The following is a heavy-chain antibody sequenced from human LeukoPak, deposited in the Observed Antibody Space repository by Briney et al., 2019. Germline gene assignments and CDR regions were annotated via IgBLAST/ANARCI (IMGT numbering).Heavy chain of an antibody. V-gene: IGHV3-23*01. D-gene: IGHD6-19*01. Sequence: PGGSLRLSCAASEFTFSSYGMSWVRQAPGKGLEWVSAISDSGGSTYYADSVKGRFTISRDNAKNSLYLQMNSLRAEDTAVYYCARSRGAVAGAFDYWGQGTLVTVSS. CDR3: ARSRGAVAGAFDY. J-gene: IGHJ4*02. CDR2: ISDSGGST. CDR1: EFTFSSYG.